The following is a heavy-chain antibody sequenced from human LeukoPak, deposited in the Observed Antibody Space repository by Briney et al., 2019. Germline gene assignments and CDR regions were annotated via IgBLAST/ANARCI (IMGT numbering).Heavy chain of an antibody. CDR2: ISHSGST. V-gene: IGHV4-31*03. CDR1: GGSISSGGYY. Sequence: PSETLSLTCTVSGGSISSGGYYWGWIRQHLGRGLEWIGYISHSGSTYYNPSLKSRVTISVDTSRNQFSLKLSSVTAADTAVYYCARDLGYCTSTSCRYFDFWGQGTLVTVSS. D-gene: IGHD2-2*01. CDR3: ARDLGYCTSTSCRYFDF. J-gene: IGHJ4*02.